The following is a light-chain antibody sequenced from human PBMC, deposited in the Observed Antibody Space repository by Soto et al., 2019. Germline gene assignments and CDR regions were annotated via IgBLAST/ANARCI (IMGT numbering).Light chain of an antibody. CDR1: SSDVGGYDY. CDR3: VSYSTTTARDGRV. V-gene: IGLV2-14*03. J-gene: IGLJ3*02. Sequence: QSALTQPASVSGSPGQSITISCTGTSSDVGGYDYVSWYQQHPGKAPQLLIYDVSNRPSGVSNRFSGSKSGDTASLTISGLQADDEADYYCVSYSTTTARDGRVFGGGTKITVL. CDR2: DVS.